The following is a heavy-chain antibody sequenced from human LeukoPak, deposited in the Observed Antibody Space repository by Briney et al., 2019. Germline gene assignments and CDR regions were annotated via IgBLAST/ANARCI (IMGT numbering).Heavy chain of an antibody. V-gene: IGHV3-30-3*01. D-gene: IGHD2-8*01. Sequence: GGSLRLSCAASGFTFSSYAMHWVRQAPGKGLEWVAVISYDGSNKYYADSVKGRFTISRDNAKNSLYLQMNSLRAEDTAVYYCARRMLYTPSDAFDIWGQGTMVTVSS. CDR3: ARRMLYTPSDAFDI. CDR2: ISYDGSNK. J-gene: IGHJ3*02. CDR1: GFTFSSYA.